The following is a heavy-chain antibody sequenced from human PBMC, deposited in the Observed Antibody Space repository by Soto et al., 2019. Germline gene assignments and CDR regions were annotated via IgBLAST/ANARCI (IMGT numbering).Heavy chain of an antibody. Sequence: QVQLVQSGAEVKKPGSSVKVSCTASGGTFSTSAISWVRQSPGQGLEWVGGIMPVFPTSDYAQNFQCRVINTPDDSPTPAHLEPTSLRADDTAVYYCARDKDRLQLGGNYYYILEVRGQGTAITVSS. V-gene: IGHV1-69*05. D-gene: IGHD4-4*01. CDR3: ARDKDRLQLGGNYYYILEV. CDR2: IMPVFPTS. J-gene: IGHJ6*02. CDR1: GGTFSTSA.